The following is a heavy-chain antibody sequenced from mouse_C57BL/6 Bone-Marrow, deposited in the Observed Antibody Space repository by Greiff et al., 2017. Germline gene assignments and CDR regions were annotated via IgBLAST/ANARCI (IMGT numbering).Heavy chain of an antibody. J-gene: IGHJ1*03. CDR3: ASPSRWYFDV. D-gene: IGHD1-1*01. Sequence: EVKLMESGGGLVQPGGSLSLSCAASGFTFTDYYMSWVRQPPGKALEWLGFIRNKANGYTTEYSASVKGRFTISRDNSQSILYLQMNALRAEDSATYYCASPSRWYFDVWGTGTTVTVSS. CDR1: GFTFTDYY. CDR2: IRNKANGYTT. V-gene: IGHV7-3*01.